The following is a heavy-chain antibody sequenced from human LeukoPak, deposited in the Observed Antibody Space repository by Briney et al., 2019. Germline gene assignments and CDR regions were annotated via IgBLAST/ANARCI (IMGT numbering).Heavy chain of an antibody. CDR2: ISSDGSSK. V-gene: IGHV3-30*03. Sequence: GGSLRLSCAASGFTFSNFGMHWVRQAPGKGLEWVAVISSDGSSKYYADSVKGRFTISRDNAKNALYLQMNSLRAEDTAVYYCARVDYGDYAGEDYWGQGTLVTVSS. CDR3: ARVDYGDYAGEDY. D-gene: IGHD4-17*01. CDR1: GFTFSNFG. J-gene: IGHJ4*02.